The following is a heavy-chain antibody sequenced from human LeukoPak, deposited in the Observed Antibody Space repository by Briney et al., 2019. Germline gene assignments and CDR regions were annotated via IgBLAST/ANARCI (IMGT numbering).Heavy chain of an antibody. Sequence: PGGSLRLSCAASGFALSSYAMSWVRQAPGKGLEWVSAISGNGGSTYNADSVRGRFTISRDNSKNTLYVQMNSLRAEDTAVYYCAKSSSGWYNFDYWGQGTLVTVSS. J-gene: IGHJ4*02. CDR3: AKSSSGWYNFDY. D-gene: IGHD6-19*01. CDR2: ISGNGGST. V-gene: IGHV3-23*01. CDR1: GFALSSYA.